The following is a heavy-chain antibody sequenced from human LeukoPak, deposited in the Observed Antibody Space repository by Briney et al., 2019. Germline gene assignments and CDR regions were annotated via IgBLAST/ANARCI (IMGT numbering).Heavy chain of an antibody. Sequence: SETLSLTCTVSGGSISSYYWSWIRQPPGKGLEWIGYIYYSGSTNYNPSLRSRVTISVDTSKNQFSLKLSSVTAADTAVYYCASTSEAGTVDSWGQGTLVTVSS. D-gene: IGHD6-13*01. CDR3: ASTSEAGTVDS. V-gene: IGHV4-59*08. CDR2: IYYSGST. J-gene: IGHJ4*02. CDR1: GGSISSYY.